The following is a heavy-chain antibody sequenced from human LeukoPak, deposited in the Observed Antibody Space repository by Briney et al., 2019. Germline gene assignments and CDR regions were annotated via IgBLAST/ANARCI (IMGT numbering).Heavy chain of an antibody. Sequence: TLSDTLAISGDSVPRNSPPWNWIRQSPSRGLEWLGRTYYKSKWYNDYAVSVKSRITINPDTSKNQFSLQLKSVTPEDTAVYYCARAPIVRANHIDYWGQG. V-gene: IGHV6-1*01. J-gene: IGHJ4*02. CDR3: ARAPIVRANHIDY. CDR1: GDSVPRNSPP. D-gene: IGHD1-26*01. CDR2: TYYKSKWYN.